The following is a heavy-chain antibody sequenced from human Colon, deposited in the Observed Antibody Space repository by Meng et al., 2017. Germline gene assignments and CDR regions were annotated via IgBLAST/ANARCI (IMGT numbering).Heavy chain of an antibody. Sequence: QVHLQEPGPGLVKPSGTLSLTCAVSGGSISSSNWWSWVRQPPGKGLEWIGEIHHGGTTNYNPSLKSRVTISVDTSNNQFSLKLSSVTAADTAVYYCARIDYGGNGIEKYFFDYWGQGTLVTVSS. D-gene: IGHD4-23*01. J-gene: IGHJ4*02. CDR3: ARIDYGGNGIEKYFFDY. CDR2: IHHGGTT. V-gene: IGHV4-4*02. CDR1: GGSISSSNW.